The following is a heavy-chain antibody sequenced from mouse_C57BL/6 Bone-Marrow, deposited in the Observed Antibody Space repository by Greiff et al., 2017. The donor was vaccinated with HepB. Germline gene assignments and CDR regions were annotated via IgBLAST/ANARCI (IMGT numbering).Heavy chain of an antibody. V-gene: IGHV10-1*01. D-gene: IGHD1-1*01. Sequence: EVHLVESGGGLVQPKGSLKLSCAASGFSFNTYAMNWVRQAPGKGLEWVARIRSKSNNYATYYADSVKDRFTISRDDSESMLHLQMNNLKTEDTAMYYGVRRGYYYDPVLHGVDYWGQGTSVTVSS. CDR2: IRSKSNNYAT. J-gene: IGHJ4*01. CDR3: VRRGYYYDPVLHGVDY. CDR1: GFSFNTYA.